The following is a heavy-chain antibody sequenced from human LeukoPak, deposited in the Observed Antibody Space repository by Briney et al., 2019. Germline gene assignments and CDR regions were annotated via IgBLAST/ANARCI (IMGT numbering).Heavy chain of an antibody. J-gene: IGHJ6*02. D-gene: IGHD3-3*01. CDR2: ISGSGGST. V-gene: IGHV3-23*01. Sequence: PGGSLRLSCAASGFTFSSYAMSWVRQAPGKGLEWVSAISGSGGSTYYADYVKGRFTISRDNSKNTLYLEMNDLRAEDTVVYYCAKVLGETYYDFWSGYYRSGMDVWGQETTVTVSS. CDR3: AKVLGETYYDFWSGYYRSGMDV. CDR1: GFTFSSYA.